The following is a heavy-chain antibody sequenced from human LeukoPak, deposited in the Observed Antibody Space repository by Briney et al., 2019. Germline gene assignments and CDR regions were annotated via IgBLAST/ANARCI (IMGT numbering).Heavy chain of an antibody. V-gene: IGHV3-23*01. CDR2: ISGSGGNT. Sequence: GGSLRLSCAASGFTFNTFTMNWVRQAPGKGLEWVSSISGSGGNTYYADSVKGRFTISRDNSKNTLYMQMNSLRAEDTAVYYCAKLVTHFDYWGQGTLVTVSS. D-gene: IGHD4-23*01. CDR1: GFTFNTFT. J-gene: IGHJ4*02. CDR3: AKLVTHFDY.